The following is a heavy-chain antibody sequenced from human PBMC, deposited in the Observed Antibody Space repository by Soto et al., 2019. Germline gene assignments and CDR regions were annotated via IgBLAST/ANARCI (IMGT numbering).Heavy chain of an antibody. D-gene: IGHD3-3*01. CDR1: GGSISSGGYY. Sequence: QVQLQESGPGLVKPSQTLSLTCTVSGGSISSGGYYWSWIRQHPGKGLEWIGYIYYSGSTYYNPSLKSRVIISVDTSKNQFSLKLSSVTAADTAVYYCARVSIFWGGYFPGYFDYWGQGTLVTVSS. CDR3: ARVSIFWGGYFPGYFDY. V-gene: IGHV4-31*03. CDR2: IYYSGST. J-gene: IGHJ4*02.